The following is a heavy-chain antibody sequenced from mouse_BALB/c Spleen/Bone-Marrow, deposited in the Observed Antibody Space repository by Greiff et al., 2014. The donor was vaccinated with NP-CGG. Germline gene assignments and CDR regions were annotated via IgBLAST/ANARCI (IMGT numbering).Heavy chain of an antibody. J-gene: IGHJ3*01. CDR3: ARNWDWVFAY. CDR1: GYTFTNYW. D-gene: IGHD4-1*01. CDR2: IYPGNNDA. Sequence: VQLQQPGTVLARPGASLRMSYKASGYTFTNYWINWIKQRPGQGLEWIGAIYPGNNDAKYTQKFKAKAKLTAVTSTSTADMELSSLTNEDSAVYYCARNWDWVFAYWGQGTLVTVSA. V-gene: IGHV1-5*01.